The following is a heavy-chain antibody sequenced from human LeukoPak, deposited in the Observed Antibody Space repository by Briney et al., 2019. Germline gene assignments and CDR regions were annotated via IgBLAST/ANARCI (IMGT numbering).Heavy chain of an antibody. CDR3: ARDNSFENFDP. D-gene: IGHD4-23*01. V-gene: IGHV1-46*01. CDR1: GYTFTTSH. CDR2: ITGNGASR. J-gene: IGHJ5*02. Sequence: GASVKVSCKASGYTFTTSHMHWVRQALGQGLEWMGTITGNGASRSFAQKFQGRLTMTRDMSTSTVYMELSGLTSEDTAVYYCARDNSFENFDPWGQGTLVTVSS.